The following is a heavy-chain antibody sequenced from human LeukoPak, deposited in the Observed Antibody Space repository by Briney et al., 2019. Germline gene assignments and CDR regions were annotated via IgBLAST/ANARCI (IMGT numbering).Heavy chain of an antibody. D-gene: IGHD5-24*01. V-gene: IGHV4-59*01. Sequence: SETLSLTCSVSGGSISSYYWSWIRQPPGKGLEWIGYIYYSGSSVYNPSLKSRLTISVDTSKNQFSLKLSSVTAADTAVYYCARVVRWLQLGASDIWGQGTMVTVSS. J-gene: IGHJ3*02. CDR3: ARVVRWLQLGASDI. CDR2: IYYSGSS. CDR1: GGSISSYY.